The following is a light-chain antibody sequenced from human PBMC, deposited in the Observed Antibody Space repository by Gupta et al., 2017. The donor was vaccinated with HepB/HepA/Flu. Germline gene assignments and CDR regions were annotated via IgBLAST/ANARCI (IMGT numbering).Light chain of an antibody. V-gene: IGKV1D-12*01. J-gene: IGKJ3*01. CDR1: QGISNR. CDR3: QQPNTFPLS. CDR2: VVS. Sequence: DIQMTHSPSSVSASVGDRVTITCRASQGISNRLAWYQQQPGKAPKFLMYVVSSLQNGVPARFRGSRSGTDFPLIISLLHPEHFGPYYCQQPNTFPLSFRPGINVDI.